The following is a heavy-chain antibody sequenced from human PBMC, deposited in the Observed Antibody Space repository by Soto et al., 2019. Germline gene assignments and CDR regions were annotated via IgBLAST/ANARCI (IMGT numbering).Heavy chain of an antibody. Sequence: SETLSLTCAVYGGSFSGYYWSWIRQPPGKGLEWIGEINHSGSTNYNPSLKSRVTISVDTSKNQFSLKLSSVTAADTAVYYCARGAGYSPPLRYWGQGTLVTVSS. CDR1: GGSFSGYY. CDR3: ARGAGYSPPLRY. V-gene: IGHV4-34*01. CDR2: INHSGST. J-gene: IGHJ4*02. D-gene: IGHD4-4*01.